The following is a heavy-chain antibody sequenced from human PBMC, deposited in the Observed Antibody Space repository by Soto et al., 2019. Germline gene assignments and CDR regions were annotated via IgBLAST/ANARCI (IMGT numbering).Heavy chain of an antibody. Sequence: GASVKVSCKASGFTFTSSAVQWVRQARGQRLEWIGWIVVGSGNTNYAQKFQDRVTMTRNTSISTAYMELSSLRSEDTAVYYCARGFALFDLMVYAIRRGFDPWGQGTLVTVSS. J-gene: IGHJ5*02. D-gene: IGHD2-8*01. V-gene: IGHV1-58*01. CDR2: IVVGSGNT. CDR1: GFTFTSSA. CDR3: ARGFALFDLMVYAIRRGFDP.